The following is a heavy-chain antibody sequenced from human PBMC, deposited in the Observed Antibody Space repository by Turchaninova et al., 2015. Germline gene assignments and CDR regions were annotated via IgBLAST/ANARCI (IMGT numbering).Heavy chain of an antibody. V-gene: IGHV1-46*01. J-gene: IGHJ3*02. D-gene: IGHD2-15*01. Sequence: QVQLVQSGAEVRKPGASVKLSCKTSGFTFTRYYMHWVRRAPGQGLEGMGIINPSSGSTTYAQKFQGRVTMTSETSTRTVYMEVSSLKSDDTAVYYCARDEAVVAFDIWGPGTMVTVSS. CDR1: GFTFTRYY. CDR2: INPSSGST. CDR3: ARDEAVVAFDI.